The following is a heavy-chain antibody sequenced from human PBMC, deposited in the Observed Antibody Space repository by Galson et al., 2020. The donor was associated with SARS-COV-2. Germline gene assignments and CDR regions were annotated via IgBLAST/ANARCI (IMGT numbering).Heavy chain of an antibody. CDR2: IVYLGST. D-gene: IGHD6-13*01. J-gene: IGHJ4*02. V-gene: IGHV4-34*12. Sequence: SETLSLTCAVSGGSFSGYFWSWVRQTPGRDLEWLGDIVYLGSTNYNPSLKSRVSITVDTSKNQFSLKLTSLTAADTAMYYCARAPFSSSWFHPDCFDAWGQGTLVTVSS. CDR1: GGSFSGYF. CDR3: ARAPFSSSWFHPDCFDA.